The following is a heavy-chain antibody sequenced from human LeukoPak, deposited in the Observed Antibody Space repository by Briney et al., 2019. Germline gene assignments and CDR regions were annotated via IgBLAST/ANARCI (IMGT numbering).Heavy chain of an antibody. Sequence: GGSLRLSCAASGFTFSSYEMNWVRQAPGKGLEWVSYISSSGSTIYYADSVKGRFTISRDNSKNTLYLQMNSLRAEDTAVYYCARDLYYGSGSYYMDVWGKGTTVTISS. V-gene: IGHV3-48*03. D-gene: IGHD3-10*01. CDR3: ARDLYYGSGSYYMDV. CDR2: ISSSGSTI. J-gene: IGHJ6*03. CDR1: GFTFSSYE.